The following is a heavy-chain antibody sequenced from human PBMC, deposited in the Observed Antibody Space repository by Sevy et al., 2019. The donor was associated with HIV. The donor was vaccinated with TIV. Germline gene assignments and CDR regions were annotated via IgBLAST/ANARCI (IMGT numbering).Heavy chain of an antibody. Sequence: SGPTLVNPTQTLTLTCTFSGFSLSTSGVGVGWIRQPPGKALEWLALIYWNDDKRYSPSLKSRLTITKDTSKNQVVLTMTSMDPVDTATYYCAHTTLGLIAAAASYYFDYWGQGTLVTVSS. CDR3: AHTTLGLIAAAASYYFDY. CDR1: GFSLSTSGVG. J-gene: IGHJ4*02. V-gene: IGHV2-5*01. CDR2: IYWNDDK. D-gene: IGHD6-13*01.